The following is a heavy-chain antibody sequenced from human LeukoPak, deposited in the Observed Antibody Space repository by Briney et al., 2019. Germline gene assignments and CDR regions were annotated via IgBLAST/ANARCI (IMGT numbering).Heavy chain of an antibody. J-gene: IGHJ5*02. Sequence: PSETLSLTCTVSGGSISSYYWSWIRQPAGKGLERIGRIYTSGSTNYNPSLKSRVTMSVDTSKNQFSLKLSSVTAADTAVYNCARDAYSSGWNFGQGNWFDPWGQGTLVTVSS. D-gene: IGHD6-19*01. V-gene: IGHV4-4*07. CDR3: ARDAYSSGWNFGQGNWFDP. CDR2: IYTSGST. CDR1: GGSISSYY.